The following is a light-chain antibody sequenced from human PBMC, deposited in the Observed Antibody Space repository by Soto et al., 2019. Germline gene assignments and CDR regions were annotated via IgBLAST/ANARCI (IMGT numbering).Light chain of an antibody. Sequence: EVGLTQSPGTLSLSPGERATLSCRASQSVSNNYLAWYQQKPGQAPRLLIYGASNRATGIPDRFSGSGSGTDFTLTISRLEPEDFAVFYCHQYGSSPRTFGQGTKVDIK. J-gene: IGKJ1*01. CDR3: HQYGSSPRT. CDR2: GAS. CDR1: QSVSNNY. V-gene: IGKV3-20*01.